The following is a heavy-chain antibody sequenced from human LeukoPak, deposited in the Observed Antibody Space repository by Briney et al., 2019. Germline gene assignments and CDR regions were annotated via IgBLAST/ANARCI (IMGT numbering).Heavy chain of an antibody. CDR3: TTDPSSGWFSLDY. CDR1: GGSFSNAW. J-gene: IGHJ4*02. D-gene: IGHD6-19*01. V-gene: IGHV3-15*01. Sequence: GGSLILCCAAAGGSFSNAWMGWGGHGPLLGPHWLRLIKSKTDGGTTDYAAPVKGRFTISRDDSKNTLYLQMNSLKTEDTAVYYCTTDPSSGWFSLDYWGQGTLVTVSS. CDR2: IKSKTDGGTT.